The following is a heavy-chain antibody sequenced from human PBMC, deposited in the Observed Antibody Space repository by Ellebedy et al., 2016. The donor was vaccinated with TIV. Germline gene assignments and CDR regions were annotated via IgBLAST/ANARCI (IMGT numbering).Heavy chain of an antibody. Sequence: MPSETLSLTCTVSGGSISSYSWSWIRQPPGKGLEWVGYIHYSGSTNYNPSLNSRVTISVDTSKNQFSLKLSYVTAADTAVYYCARVGSDWGGYSSSRSVGRFDYWGQGTLVTVSS. D-gene: IGHD6-13*01. CDR1: GGSISSYS. V-gene: IGHV4-59*01. CDR3: ARVGSDWGGYSSSRSVGRFDY. CDR2: IHYSGST. J-gene: IGHJ4*02.